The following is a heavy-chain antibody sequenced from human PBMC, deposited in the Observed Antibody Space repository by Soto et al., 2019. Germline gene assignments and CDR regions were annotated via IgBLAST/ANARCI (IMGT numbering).Heavy chain of an antibody. V-gene: IGHV1-69*01. J-gene: IGHJ4*02. CDR2: IIPMFRTT. Sequence: QVQLVQSGAEVKKPGSSVKDSCKASGGSFSGQRVSWVRQAPGQRLEWMGGIIPMFRTTNYVLKFQGRLMTTADGSTLTASLELTSLTSDDTAIYYSADEPNWGQGTLVTVSS. CDR1: GGSFSGQR. CDR3: ADEPN.